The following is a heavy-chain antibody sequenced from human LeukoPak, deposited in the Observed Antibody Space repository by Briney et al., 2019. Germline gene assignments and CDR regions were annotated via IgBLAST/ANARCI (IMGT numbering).Heavy chain of an antibody. CDR2: IYSGGST. D-gene: IGHD4-23*01. J-gene: IGHJ6*02. V-gene: IGHV3-66*01. CDR3: ARASGNPIYYYGMDV. CDR1: GFTVSSNY. Sequence: GGSLRLSCAASGFTVSSNYMSWGRQAPGEGLEWFSVIYSGGSTYYADSVKGRFNISRDNSKHTLYLQMNSLRAEDTAVYYCARASGNPIYYYGMDVWGQGTTVTVSS.